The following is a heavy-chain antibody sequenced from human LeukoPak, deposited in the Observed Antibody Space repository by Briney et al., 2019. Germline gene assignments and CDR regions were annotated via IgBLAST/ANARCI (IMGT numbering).Heavy chain of an antibody. Sequence: PGGSLRLSCAASGFTFSSYAMHWVRQAPGKGLEWVAVISYDGSNKYYADSVKGRFTISRDNSKNTLYLQMNNLRTEDMAVYYCAKSDIIVVSDAKGNWFDPWGQGSLVTVSS. CDR3: AKSDIIVVSDAKGNWFDP. V-gene: IGHV3-30*04. J-gene: IGHJ5*02. CDR2: ISYDGSNK. D-gene: IGHD2-2*01. CDR1: GFTFSSYA.